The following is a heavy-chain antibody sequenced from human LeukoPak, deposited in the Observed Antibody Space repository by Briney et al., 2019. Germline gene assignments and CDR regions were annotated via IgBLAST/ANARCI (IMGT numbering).Heavy chain of an antibody. Sequence: GGPVRLPCAASGFTFSNAWMIWVRQAPGKGGEWVGRIKSKTDGGITDYAAHVKGRFTISRDDSKNTPYLQMNSLKTEDTAVYYCTTETRSSGWHNWFDPWGQGTLVTVSS. CDR1: GFTFSNAW. J-gene: IGHJ5*02. V-gene: IGHV3-15*01. CDR2: IKSKTDGGIT. D-gene: IGHD6-19*01. CDR3: TTETRSSGWHNWFDP.